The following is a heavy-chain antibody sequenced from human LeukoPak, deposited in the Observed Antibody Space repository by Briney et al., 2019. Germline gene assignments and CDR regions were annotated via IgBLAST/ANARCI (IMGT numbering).Heavy chain of an antibody. CDR1: GYTFNINW. J-gene: IGHJ4*02. CDR2: IYPGDSDT. CDR3: ARVAGTEDY. V-gene: IGHV5-51*01. Sequence: GESLKISCKGSGYTFNINWIGWVGQMPGKGLEWMGIIYPGDSDTRYSPSFQGQVTISADKSISTAYLQWSSLKASDTAMYYCARVAGTEDYWGQGTLVTVSS. D-gene: IGHD6-19*01.